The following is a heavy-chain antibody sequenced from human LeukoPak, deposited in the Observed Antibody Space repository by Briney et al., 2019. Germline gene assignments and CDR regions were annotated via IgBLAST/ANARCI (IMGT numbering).Heavy chain of an antibody. V-gene: IGHV3-9*01. D-gene: IGHD3-9*01. CDR2: ISWNSGSI. CDR3: AKDTGYDILTGSNAFDI. Sequence: GGSLRLSCAAPGFTFDDYAMHWVRQAPGKGLEWVSGISWNSGSIGYADSVKGRFTISRDNAKNSLYLQMNSLRAEDTALYYCAKDTGYDILTGSNAFDIWGQGTMVTVSS. CDR1: GFTFDDYA. J-gene: IGHJ3*02.